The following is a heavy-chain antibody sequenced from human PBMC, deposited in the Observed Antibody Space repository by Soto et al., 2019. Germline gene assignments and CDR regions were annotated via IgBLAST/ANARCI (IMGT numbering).Heavy chain of an antibody. V-gene: IGHV4-30-2*01. Sequence: SETLSLTCAVSGGSISSGGYSWSWIRQPPGKGLEWIGYIYHSGSTYYNPSLKSRVTISVDRSKNQFSLKLSSVTAADTAVYYCARGLSGSYSAFDPWGQGTLVTVSS. D-gene: IGHD3-10*01. CDR2: IYHSGST. CDR3: ARGLSGSYSAFDP. CDR1: GGSISSGGYS. J-gene: IGHJ5*02.